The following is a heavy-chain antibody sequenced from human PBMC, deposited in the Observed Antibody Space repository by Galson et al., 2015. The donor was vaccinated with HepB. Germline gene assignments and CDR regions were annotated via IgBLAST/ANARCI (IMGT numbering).Heavy chain of an antibody. J-gene: IGHJ3*01. CDR3: ARELDVAVIAKEAFDL. CDR2: ISSDGGYK. V-gene: IGHV3-33*01. D-gene: IGHD2-21*01. Sequence: SLRLSCAASESTFSTFGMHWVRQAPGKGLEWVAVISSDGGYKVYADSVKGRLTISRDNSKNTLFLQINSLRAEDTAMYYCARELDVAVIAKEAFDLWGQGTLVTVSS. CDR1: ESTFSTFG.